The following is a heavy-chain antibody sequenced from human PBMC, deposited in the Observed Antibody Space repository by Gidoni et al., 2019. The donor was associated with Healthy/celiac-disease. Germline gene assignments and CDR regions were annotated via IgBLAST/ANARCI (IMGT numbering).Heavy chain of an antibody. V-gene: IGHV1-69*08. CDR2: IIPILGIA. CDR3: ARDPMPLDAYCGGDCYSRFDY. CDR1: GGTFSSYT. Sequence: QVQLVQSGAEVKKPGSSVKVSCKASGGTFSSYTISWVRQAPGQGLEWMGRIIPILGIANYAQKFQGRVTITADKSTSTAYMELSSLRSEDTAVYYCARDPMPLDAYCGGDCYSRFDYWGQGTLVTVSS. D-gene: IGHD2-21*02. J-gene: IGHJ4*02.